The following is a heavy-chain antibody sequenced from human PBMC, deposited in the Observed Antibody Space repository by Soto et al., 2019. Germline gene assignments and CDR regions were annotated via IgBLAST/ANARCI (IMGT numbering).Heavy chain of an antibody. CDR2: ISYDGSNK. D-gene: IGHD3-22*01. CDR1: GFTFSSYG. V-gene: IGHV3-30*18. CDR3: AEALYYYDSSGPNAFDI. J-gene: IGHJ3*02. Sequence: GGSLRLSCAASGFTFSSYGMHWVRQAPGKGLEWVAVISYDGSNKYYADSVKGRFTTSRDNSKNTLYLQMNSLRAEDTAVYYCAEALYYYDSSGPNAFDIWGQGTMVTVSS.